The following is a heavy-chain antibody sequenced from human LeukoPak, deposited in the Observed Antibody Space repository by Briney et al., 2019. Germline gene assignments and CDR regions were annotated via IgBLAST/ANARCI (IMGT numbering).Heavy chain of an antibody. CDR2: INHSGST. D-gene: IGHD6-6*01. J-gene: IGHJ4*02. CDR1: GGSFSGYY. Sequence: SETLSLTCAVYGGSFSGYYWSWIRQPPGKGLEWIGEINHSGSTNYNPSLKSRVTISVDTSKNQFSPKLSSVTAADTAVYYCALHSSSALFDYWGQGTLVTVSS. V-gene: IGHV4-34*01. CDR3: ALHSSSALFDY.